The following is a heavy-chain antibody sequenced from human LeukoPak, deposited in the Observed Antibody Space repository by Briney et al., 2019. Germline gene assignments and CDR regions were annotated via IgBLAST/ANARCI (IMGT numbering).Heavy chain of an antibody. V-gene: IGHV4-59*01. CDR1: GGSISSYY. CDR2: IYYSGST. J-gene: IGHJ6*04. CDR3: ARFSSSWYGVDV. Sequence: SETLSLTCTVSGGSISSYYWSWIRQPPGKGLEWIGYIYYSGSTNYNPSLKSRVTISVDTSKNHFSLKLSSVTAADTAVYYCARFSSSWYGVDVWGKGITVTVSS. D-gene: IGHD6-13*01.